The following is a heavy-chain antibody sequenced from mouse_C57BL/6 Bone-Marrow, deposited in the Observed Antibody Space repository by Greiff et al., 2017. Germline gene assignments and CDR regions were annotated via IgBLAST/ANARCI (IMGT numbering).Heavy chain of an antibody. CDR3: TGGYYGSSLGY. D-gene: IGHD1-1*01. CDR2: IRLKSDNYAT. J-gene: IGHJ2*01. CDR1: GFTFSNYW. Sequence: EVKVEESGGGLVQPGGSMKLSCVASGFTFSNYWMNWVRQSPEKGLEWVAQIRLKSDNYATHYAESVKWRFTISRDDSKSSVYLQMNNLRAEDTGIYYCTGGYYGSSLGYWGQGTTLTVSS. V-gene: IGHV6-3*01.